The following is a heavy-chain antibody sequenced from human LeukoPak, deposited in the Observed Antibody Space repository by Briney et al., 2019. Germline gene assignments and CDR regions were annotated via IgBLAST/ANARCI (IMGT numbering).Heavy chain of an antibody. CDR2: IYYTGST. J-gene: IGHJ4*02. V-gene: IGHV4-59*12. Sequence: SETLSLTCSVSGGSISSLYWSWIRQPPGKGLEWIGYIYYTGSTNYNPSLKSRVTISVDTSKNQFSLKLSAVTAADTAVYYCARGALAVAVDYWGQGTLVTVSS. CDR3: ARGALAVAVDY. D-gene: IGHD6-19*01. CDR1: GGSISSLY.